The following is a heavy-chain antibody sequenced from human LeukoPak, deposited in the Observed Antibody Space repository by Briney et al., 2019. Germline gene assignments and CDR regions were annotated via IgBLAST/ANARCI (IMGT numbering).Heavy chain of an antibody. D-gene: IGHD1-26*01. V-gene: IGHV3-23*01. CDR3: AKDLYSGSYYGAYFGD. Sequence: TGGSLRLSCAASGFTFSSYSMNWVRQAPGKGLEWVSAISGSGGSTYYADSVKGRFTISRDNSKNTLYLQMNSLRAEDTAVYYCAKDLYSGSYYGAYFGDWGQGTLVTVSS. CDR2: ISGSGGST. CDR1: GFTFSSYS. J-gene: IGHJ4*02.